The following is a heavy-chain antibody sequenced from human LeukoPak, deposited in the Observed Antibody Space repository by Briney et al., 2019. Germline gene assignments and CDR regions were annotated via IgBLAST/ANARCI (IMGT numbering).Heavy chain of an antibody. CDR1: GGSISTGSDY. J-gene: IGHJ4*02. CDR2: IYYSGST. CDR3: ARDGYSSSWQAFDY. D-gene: IGHD6-13*01. Sequence: SETLSLTCTVSGGSISTGSDYWSWIRQPPGKGLEWIGYIYYSGSTNYNPSLKSRVTISVDTSKNQFSLKLSSVTAADTAVYYCARDGYSSSWQAFDYWGQGTLVTVSS. V-gene: IGHV4-61*01.